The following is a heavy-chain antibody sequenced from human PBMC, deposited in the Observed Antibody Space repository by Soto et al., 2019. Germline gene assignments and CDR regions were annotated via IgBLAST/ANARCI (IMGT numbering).Heavy chain of an antibody. V-gene: IGHV4-34*01. Sequence: ETLSLTCAVYGGSFSGYYWSWIRQPPGKGLEWIGEINHSGSTNYNPSLKSRVTISVDTSKNQFSLKLSSVTAADTAVYYCARTRRPFWSGYYPISNWFDPWGQGTLVTVSS. D-gene: IGHD3-3*01. CDR3: ARTRRPFWSGYYPISNWFDP. J-gene: IGHJ5*02. CDR1: GGSFSGYY. CDR2: INHSGST.